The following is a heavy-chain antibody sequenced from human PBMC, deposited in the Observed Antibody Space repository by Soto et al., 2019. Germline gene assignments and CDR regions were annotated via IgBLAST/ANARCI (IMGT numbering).Heavy chain of an antibody. CDR2: ISSSSSYI. Sequence: WWSLRLSCSASVFTFSSYSMNWFRQAPGKGLEWVSSISSSSSYIYYADSVKGRFTISRDNAKNSLYLQMNSLRAEDTAVYYCALGYCSSTSCLYYCYGMDVWGQGTTVTVSS. CDR1: VFTFSSYS. J-gene: IGHJ6*02. CDR3: ALGYCSSTSCLYYCYGMDV. D-gene: IGHD2-2*01. V-gene: IGHV3-21*01.